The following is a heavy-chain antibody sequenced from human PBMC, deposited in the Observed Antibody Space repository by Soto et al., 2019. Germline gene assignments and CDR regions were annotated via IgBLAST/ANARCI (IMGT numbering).Heavy chain of an antibody. D-gene: IGHD2-15*01. V-gene: IGHV3-7*01. CDR3: ARVLGEDCSGGSWYDDNYYYYMGV. CDR1: GFTFSSYC. Sequence: EVQLVESGGGLVQPGGSLRLSCAASGFTFSSYCMSWVRQAPGKGLEWVANIKQDGSEKYYVDSVKCRFIISRDNAKNSLYLQMNRLRAEDTAVYYCARVLGEDCSGGSWYDDNYYYYMGVWGKGSTVTV. CDR2: IKQDGSEK. J-gene: IGHJ6*03.